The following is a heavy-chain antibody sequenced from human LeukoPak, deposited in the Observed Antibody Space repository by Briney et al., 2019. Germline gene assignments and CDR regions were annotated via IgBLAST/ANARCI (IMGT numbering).Heavy chain of an antibody. CDR3: ARVGFLEWLTAFDI. J-gene: IGHJ3*02. CDR1: GFTFSDYY. D-gene: IGHD3-3*01. Sequence: GSLRLSCAASGFTFSDYYMSWIRQAPGKGLEWVSYISSSGSTIYYADSVKGRFTISRDNAKNSLYLQMNSLRAEDTAVYYCARVGFLEWLTAFDIWGQGTMVTVSS. V-gene: IGHV3-11*04. CDR2: ISSSGSTI.